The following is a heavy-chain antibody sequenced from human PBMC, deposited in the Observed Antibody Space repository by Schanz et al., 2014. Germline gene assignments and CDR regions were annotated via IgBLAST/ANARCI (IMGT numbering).Heavy chain of an antibody. CDR1: GFTFSSYG. Sequence: VQLVESGGGVVQPGRSRRLSCEASGFTFSSYGMHWVRQAPGKGLEWVSAITGSGSKTYYADSVKGRFTISRDNAKNSLYLQMNSLRAEDTAVYYCAKHVRSLTGNDYWGQGTLVTVSS. J-gene: IGHJ4*02. D-gene: IGHD3-9*01. CDR3: AKHVRSLTGNDY. V-gene: IGHV3-21*04. CDR2: ITGSGSKT.